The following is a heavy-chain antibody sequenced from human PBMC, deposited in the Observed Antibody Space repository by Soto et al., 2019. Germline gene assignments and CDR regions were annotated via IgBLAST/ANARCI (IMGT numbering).Heavy chain of an antibody. J-gene: IGHJ3*02. CDR3: ATKSARSYYDYVWGSYRNDAFDI. D-gene: IGHD3-16*02. CDR2: IIPIFGTA. V-gene: IGHV1-69*06. Sequence: ASVKVSCKASGGTFSSYAISWVRQAPGQGLEWMGGIIPIFGTANYAQKFQGRVTITADTSTDTAYMELSSLRSEDTAVYYCATKSARSYYDYVWGSYRNDAFDIWGQGTMVTVSS. CDR1: GGTFSSYA.